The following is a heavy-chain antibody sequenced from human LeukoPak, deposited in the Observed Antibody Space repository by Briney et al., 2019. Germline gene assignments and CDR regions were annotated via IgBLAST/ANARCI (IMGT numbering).Heavy chain of an antibody. CDR1: GFTFSSYA. V-gene: IGHV3-23*01. J-gene: IGHJ4*02. D-gene: IGHD2-2*01. CDR3: AKLPPPYCSSTSCPDY. Sequence: GGSLRLSCAASGFTFSSYAMSWARQAPGKGLEWVSAISGSGGSTYYADSVKGRFTISRDNSKNTLYLQMNSLRAEDTAVYYCAKLPPPYCSSTSCPDYWGQGTLVTVSS. CDR2: ISGSGGST.